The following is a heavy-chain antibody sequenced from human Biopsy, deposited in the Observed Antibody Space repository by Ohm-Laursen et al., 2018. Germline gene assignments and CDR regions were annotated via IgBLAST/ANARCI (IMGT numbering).Heavy chain of an antibody. Sequence: SLRLSCAASGFNFGNYGMHWVRQAPGKGLEWVAVIWHDERNKQYADSVKGRVTISRDNSKSTLFLQMDSLRVDDTAVYHCARDPGHDGAIDFWGQGTLVTVSS. D-gene: IGHD4/OR15-4a*01. J-gene: IGHJ4*02. V-gene: IGHV3-33*01. CDR1: GFNFGNYG. CDR2: IWHDERNK. CDR3: ARDPGHDGAIDF.